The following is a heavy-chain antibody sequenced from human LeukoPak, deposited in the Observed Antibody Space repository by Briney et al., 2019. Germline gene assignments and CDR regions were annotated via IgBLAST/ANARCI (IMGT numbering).Heavy chain of an antibody. J-gene: IGHJ4*02. Sequence: KPGGSLRLSCAASGFTFSSYAMNWVRQAPGKGLEWVSSITSGSGYIYYADSMKGRFTTSRDNAKNSLYLQMNSLRAEDTAVYYCARSDDYGDYLVDYWGQGTLVTVSS. CDR1: GFTFSSYA. V-gene: IGHV3-21*01. CDR3: ARSDDYGDYLVDY. D-gene: IGHD4-17*01. CDR2: ITSGSGYI.